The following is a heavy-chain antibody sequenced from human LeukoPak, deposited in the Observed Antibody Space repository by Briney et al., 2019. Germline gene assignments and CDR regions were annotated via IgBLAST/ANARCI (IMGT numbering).Heavy chain of an antibody. J-gene: IGHJ4*02. CDR3: ARGNSMGLVRGVPYFDY. V-gene: IGHV4-34*01. D-gene: IGHD3-10*01. Sequence: PSETLSLTCAVYGGSFSGYYWSWIRQPPGKGLEWIGEINHSGSTNYNPSLKSRVTISVDTSKNQFSLKLSSATAADTAVYYCARGNSMGLVRGVPYFDYWGQGTLVTVSS. CDR1: GGSFSGYY. CDR2: INHSGST.